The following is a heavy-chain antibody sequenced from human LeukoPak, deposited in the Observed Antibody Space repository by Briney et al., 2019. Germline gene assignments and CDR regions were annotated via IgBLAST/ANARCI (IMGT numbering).Heavy chain of an antibody. CDR2: IYTSGST. D-gene: IGHD3-10*01. CDR1: GGSISSYY. CDR3: ARSPLLWFGELLYYFDY. V-gene: IGHV4-4*07. J-gene: IGHJ4*02. Sequence: SSETLSLTCTVSGGSISSYYWSWIRQPAGKGLEWIGRIYTSGSTNYNTSLKSRVTMSVDTSKNQFSLKLSSVTAADTAVYYCARSPLLWFGELLYYFDYWGQGTLVTVSS.